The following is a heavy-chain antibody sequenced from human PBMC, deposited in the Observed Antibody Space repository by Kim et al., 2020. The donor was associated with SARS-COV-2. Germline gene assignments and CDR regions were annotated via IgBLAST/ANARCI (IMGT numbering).Heavy chain of an antibody. CDR1: GYLISSGYY. J-gene: IGHJ4*02. V-gene: IGHV4-38-2*02. Sequence: SETLSLTCTVSGYLISSGYYWGWIRQPPGKGLEWIESIYKSGYSYYNPSLKSRVTVSVDTSKNQFSLKLSSVTAADTAVYYCARVHSSGSDYSDFDYWGRGTLVTVSS. D-gene: IGHD3-22*01. CDR2: IYKSGYS. CDR3: ARVHSSGSDYSDFDY.